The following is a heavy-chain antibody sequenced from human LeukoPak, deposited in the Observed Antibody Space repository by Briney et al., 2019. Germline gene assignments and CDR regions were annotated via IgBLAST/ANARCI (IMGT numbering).Heavy chain of an antibody. CDR1: RFTFSDYW. Sequence: PGGSLRLSCAASRFTFSDYWMHWVRQAPGKGLVWVSRIKSDGSSTSYADSVKGRFTITRDSVKNTLYLQMNSLRAEDTALYYCAKDMIPVVAAAGPLFDYWGQGTLVTVSS. J-gene: IGHJ4*02. V-gene: IGHV3-74*01. CDR3: AKDMIPVVAAAGPLFDY. CDR2: IKSDGSST. D-gene: IGHD6-13*01.